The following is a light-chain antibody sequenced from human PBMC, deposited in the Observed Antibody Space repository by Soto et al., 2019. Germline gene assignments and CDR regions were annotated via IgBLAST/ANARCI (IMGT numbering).Light chain of an antibody. CDR1: SGHSNYA. V-gene: IGLV4-69*01. CDR2: VNTDGSH. Sequence: QPVLTQSPSASASLGASVKLTCTLSSGHSNYAIAWHQQQPEKGPRYLMKVNTDGSHNKGDGIPDRFSGSSSGAERYLTISSLQSEDEADCYCQTWATGIVVFGGGTKLTVL. J-gene: IGLJ2*01. CDR3: QTWATGIVV.